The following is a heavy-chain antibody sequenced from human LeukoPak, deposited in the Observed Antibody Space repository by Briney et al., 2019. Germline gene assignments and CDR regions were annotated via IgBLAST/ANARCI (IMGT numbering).Heavy chain of an antibody. J-gene: IGHJ3*02. CDR2: IYHSGST. D-gene: IGHD6-19*01. V-gene: IGHV4-38-2*02. Sequence: SETLSLTCTVSGYSISSGYYWGWIRQPPGKGLEWIGSIYHSGSTYYNPSLKSRVTISVDTSKNQFSLKLSSVTAADTAVYYCASSKSVAGAFDAFDIWGQGTMVTASS. CDR1: GYSISSGYY. CDR3: ASSKSVAGAFDAFDI.